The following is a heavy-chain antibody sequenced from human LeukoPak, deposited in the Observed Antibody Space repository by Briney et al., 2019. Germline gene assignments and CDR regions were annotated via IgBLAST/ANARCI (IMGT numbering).Heavy chain of an antibody. D-gene: IGHD2-15*01. Sequence: SETLSLTCTVSGGSISSHYWSWIWQPPGKGLEWIGYIYYSGSTNYNPSLKSRVTISVDTSKNQFSLRLSSVTAADTAVYYCARDRRTDIDYYYYMDVWGKGTTVTVSS. CDR3: ARDRRTDIDYYYYMDV. CDR1: GGSISSHY. J-gene: IGHJ6*03. CDR2: IYYSGST. V-gene: IGHV4-59*11.